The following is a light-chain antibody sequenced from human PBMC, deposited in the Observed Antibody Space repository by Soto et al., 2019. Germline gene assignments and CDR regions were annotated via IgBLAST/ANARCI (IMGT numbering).Light chain of an antibody. CDR3: LQNFDYPRT. J-gene: IGKJ1*01. V-gene: IGKV1-6*01. CDR1: RDISDD. CDR2: AAS. Sequence: AIQMTQSPPSLSASVGDRVTITCRASRDISDDVGWYQHKPGRAPQLLVSAASRLQPGVPSRFSGSGSGAAFTLTITSLQPEDCATYYCLQNFDYPRTFGQGTKVEI.